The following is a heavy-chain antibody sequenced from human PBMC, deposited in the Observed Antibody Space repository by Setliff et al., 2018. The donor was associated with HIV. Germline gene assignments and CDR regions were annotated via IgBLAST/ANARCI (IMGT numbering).Heavy chain of an antibody. Sequence: ASVKVSCKASGYTFTSYYIHWVRQAPGQGLEWMGWINPNSGGTTYAQKFQGRVTISADKSISTAYLQWSSLKASDTAMYYCARQNDSSGYYYYYYMDVWGEGTTVTVSS. CDR1: GYTFTSYY. V-gene: IGHV1-2*02. D-gene: IGHD3-22*01. CDR3: ARQNDSSGYYYYYYMDV. CDR2: INPNSGGT. J-gene: IGHJ6*03.